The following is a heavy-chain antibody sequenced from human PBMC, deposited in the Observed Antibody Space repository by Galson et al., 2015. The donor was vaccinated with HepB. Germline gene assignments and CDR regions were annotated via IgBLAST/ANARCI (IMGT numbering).Heavy chain of an antibody. J-gene: IGHJ4*02. CDR2: ISANSGDT. CDR3: ARDRDYRFDY. Sequence: SVKVSCKASGYTFTINGISWVRQAPGKGLKWMGWISANSGDTKYAQKLQGRVTMTRDTSTSTAYLELRSLRSDDTAAYYCARDRDYRFDYWGQGTLVTVSS. V-gene: IGHV1-18*04. D-gene: IGHD4/OR15-4a*01. CDR1: GYTFTING.